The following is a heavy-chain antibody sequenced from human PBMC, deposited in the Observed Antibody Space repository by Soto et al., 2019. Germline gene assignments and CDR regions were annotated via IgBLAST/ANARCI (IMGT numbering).Heavy chain of an antibody. Sequence: GGSLRLSCAASGFTFSSYAMHWVRQAPGKGLEWVAVISYDGSNKYYADSVKGRFAISRDNSKNTLYLQMNSLRAEDTAVYYCARARSSGWYGSFFDPWGQGTLVTVSS. D-gene: IGHD6-19*01. CDR1: GFTFSSYA. V-gene: IGHV3-30*09. CDR2: ISYDGSNK. CDR3: ARARSSGWYGSFFDP. J-gene: IGHJ5*02.